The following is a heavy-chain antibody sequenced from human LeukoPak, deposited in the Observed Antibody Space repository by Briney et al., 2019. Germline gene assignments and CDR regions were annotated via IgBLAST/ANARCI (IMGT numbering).Heavy chain of an antibody. J-gene: IGHJ4*02. CDR1: GGSISSSSYY. CDR3: ARLGIQLWPFDY. Sequence: SETLSLTCTVSGGSISSSSYYWGWIRQPPGKGLEWIGNIYYSGSTYYNPSLKSRVTISVDTSKNQFSLKLSSVTAADTAVYYCARLGIQLWPFDYWGQGTLVTVSS. V-gene: IGHV4-39*01. D-gene: IGHD5-18*01. CDR2: IYYSGST.